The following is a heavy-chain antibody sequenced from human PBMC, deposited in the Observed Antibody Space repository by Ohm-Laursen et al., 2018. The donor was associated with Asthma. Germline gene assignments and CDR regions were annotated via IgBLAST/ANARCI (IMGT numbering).Heavy chain of an antibody. CDR2: IYSGGST. J-gene: IGHJ6*02. CDR3: AKDLYSSPLNYYYGMDV. CDR1: GFTVSSNY. V-gene: IGHV3-53*05. D-gene: IGHD6-13*01. Sequence: SLRLSCTAPGFTVSSNYMSWVRQAPGKGLEWVSVIYSGGSTYYADSVKGRFTISRDNSKNTLYLQMNSLRAEDTAVYYCAKDLYSSPLNYYYGMDVWGQGTTVTVSS.